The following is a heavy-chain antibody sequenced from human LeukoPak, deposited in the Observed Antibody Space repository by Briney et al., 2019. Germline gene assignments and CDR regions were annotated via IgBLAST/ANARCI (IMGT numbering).Heavy chain of an antibody. CDR1: GGSISSYY. CDR2: IYTSGST. J-gene: IGHJ5*02. V-gene: IGHV4-4*07. CDR3: AREIVVPAANHNWFDP. D-gene: IGHD2-2*01. Sequence: SETLSLTCTVSGGSISSYYWSWIRQPAGKGLEWIGRIYTSGSTNYNPSLKSRATMSVDTSKNQFSLKLSSVTAADTAVYYCAREIVVPAANHNWFDPWAREPWSPSPQ.